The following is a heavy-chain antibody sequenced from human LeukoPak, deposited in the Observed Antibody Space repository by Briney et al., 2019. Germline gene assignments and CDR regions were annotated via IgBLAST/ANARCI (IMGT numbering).Heavy chain of an antibody. CDR2: ISSSSSTI. V-gene: IGHV3-48*01. D-gene: IGHD2-2*01. Sequence: GGSLRLSCAASGFTFSSYSMNWVRQAPGKGLEWVSYISSSSSTIYYADSVKGRFTISRDNAKNSLYLQMNSLRAEDTAVYYCARDRRRQYQLLYAFDIWGQGTMVTVSS. CDR3: ARDRRRQYQLLYAFDI. J-gene: IGHJ3*02. CDR1: GFTFSSYS.